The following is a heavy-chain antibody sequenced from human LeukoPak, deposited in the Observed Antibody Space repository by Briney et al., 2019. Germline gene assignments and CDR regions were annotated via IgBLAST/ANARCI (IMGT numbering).Heavy chain of an antibody. CDR1: GGSISSYY. CDR3: ASGVYYYDSSGYYDHTFDY. CDR2: IYYSGST. J-gene: IGHJ4*02. D-gene: IGHD3-22*01. Sequence: SETLSLTCTVSGGSISSYYWSWIRQPPGKGLEWIGYIYYSGSTNYNPSLKSRVTISVDTSKNQFSLKLSSVTAADTAVYYCASGVYYYDSSGYYDHTFDYWGQGTLVTVSS. V-gene: IGHV4-59*08.